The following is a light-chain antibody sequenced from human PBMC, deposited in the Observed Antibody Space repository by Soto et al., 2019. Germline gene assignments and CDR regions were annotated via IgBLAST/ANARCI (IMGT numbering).Light chain of an antibody. CDR1: SSDVGGYNY. CDR3: AEWDDTLKRYV. Sequence: QSVLTQPASVSGSPGQSITISCTGTSSDVGGYNYVSWYQQHPGKAPKLMIYEVSNRPSGVSNRFSGYKSGTSASLAISGLQSEDDSDYYCAEWDDTLKRYVFGTRTKVTGL. CDR2: EVS. V-gene: IGLV2-14*01. J-gene: IGLJ1*01.